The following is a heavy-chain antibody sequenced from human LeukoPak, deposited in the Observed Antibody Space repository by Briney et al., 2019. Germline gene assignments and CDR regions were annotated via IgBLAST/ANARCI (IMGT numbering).Heavy chain of an antibody. CDR1: GGTFSSYA. Sequence: LVKVSCKASGGTFSSYAISWVRQAPGQGLEWMGGIIPIFGTANYAQKFQGRVTITADKSTSTAYMELSSLRSEDTAVYYCARDLGRDSGWYYWGQGTLVTVSS. J-gene: IGHJ4*02. V-gene: IGHV1-69*06. D-gene: IGHD6-19*01. CDR3: ARDLGRDSGWYY. CDR2: IIPIFGTA.